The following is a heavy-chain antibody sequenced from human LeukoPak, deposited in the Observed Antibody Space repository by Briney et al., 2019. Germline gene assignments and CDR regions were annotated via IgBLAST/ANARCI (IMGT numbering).Heavy chain of an antibody. CDR1: GFTSSSYG. J-gene: IGHJ4*02. V-gene: IGHV3-30*18. D-gene: IGHD3-3*01. CDR3: AKLAIFGVVTRDY. Sequence: GGSLRLSCAASGFTSSSYGMHWVRQAPGKGLEWVAVISYDGSNIYYVDSVKGRFTISRDNSKNTLYLQMNSLRAEDTAVYYCAKLAIFGVVTRDYWGQGTLVTVSS. CDR2: ISYDGSNI.